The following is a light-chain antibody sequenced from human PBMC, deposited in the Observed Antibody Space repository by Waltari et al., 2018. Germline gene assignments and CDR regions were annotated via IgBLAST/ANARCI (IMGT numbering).Light chain of an antibody. CDR2: GAS. CDR3: QQYVTSPLA. Sequence: EIVLTQSPGTLSLSPGERPPLSCRASQSVSSSYLAWYQQKPGQAPRLLIYGASSRATGIPDRFSGSGSGTDFTLTISRLEPEDFAVYYCQQYVTSPLAFGQGTRLEIK. V-gene: IGKV3-20*01. CDR1: QSVSSSY. J-gene: IGKJ5*01.